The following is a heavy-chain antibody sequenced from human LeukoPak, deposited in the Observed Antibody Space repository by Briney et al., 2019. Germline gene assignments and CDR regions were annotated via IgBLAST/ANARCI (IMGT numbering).Heavy chain of an antibody. V-gene: IGHV3-7*01. CDR3: ARVSYDYVWGSPADLYMDV. D-gene: IGHD3-16*01. J-gene: IGHJ6*03. Sequence: GGSLTLPCAASGFTHSSYWRSWARRAPGKGLEWGANIKQGGSEKYYVDSVKGRFTISRDNAKNSLYLQMNSLRAEDTAVYYCARVSYDYVWGSPADLYMDVWGKGTTVTVSS. CDR1: GFTHSSYW. CDR2: IKQGGSEK.